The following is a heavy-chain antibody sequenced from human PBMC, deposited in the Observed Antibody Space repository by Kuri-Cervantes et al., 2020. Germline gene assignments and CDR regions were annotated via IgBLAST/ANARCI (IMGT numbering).Heavy chain of an antibody. Sequence: GESLKISCAASGFTFSNYNINWVRQAPGKGLEWVTFIRYDGSDKYYADSVKGRFTISRDNSKNTLYLQMNSLRAEDTAVYYCAKVGILMANRYYYYYMDVWGKGTTVTVSS. D-gene: IGHD2-8*01. CDR3: AKVGILMANRYYYYYMDV. CDR1: GFTFSNYN. V-gene: IGHV3-30*02. CDR2: IRYDGSDK. J-gene: IGHJ6*03.